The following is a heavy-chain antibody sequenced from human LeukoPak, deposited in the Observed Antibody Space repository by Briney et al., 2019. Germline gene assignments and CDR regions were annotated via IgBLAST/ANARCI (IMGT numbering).Heavy chain of an antibody. CDR2: IYPGDSDT. CDR1: GYSFTSYW. V-gene: IGHV5-51*01. J-gene: IGHJ3*02. CDR3: ARIYCSGGSCYSDDAFDI. D-gene: IGHD2-15*01. Sequence: GESLKISCKGSGYSFTSYWIGWVRQMPGKGLEWMGIIYPGDSDTRYSPSFQGQVTISADKSISTAYLQWSSLKASDTAMYYCARIYCSGGSCYSDDAFDIWGQGTMVTVSS.